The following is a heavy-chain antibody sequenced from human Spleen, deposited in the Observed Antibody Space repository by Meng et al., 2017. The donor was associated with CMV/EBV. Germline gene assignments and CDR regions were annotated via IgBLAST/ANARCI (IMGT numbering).Heavy chain of an antibody. CDR2: ISGSGGST. V-gene: IGHV3-23*01. D-gene: IGHD6-13*01. CDR3: AKGGPILKAGSDC. Sequence: GESLKISCAASGFTFSSYAMSWVRQAPGKGLEWVSSISGSGGSTYYADSVKGRFSISRDNSKNTLYLQMNSLRAEDTAVYYCAKGGPILKAGSDCWGQGTLVTVSS. CDR1: GFTFSSYA. J-gene: IGHJ4*02.